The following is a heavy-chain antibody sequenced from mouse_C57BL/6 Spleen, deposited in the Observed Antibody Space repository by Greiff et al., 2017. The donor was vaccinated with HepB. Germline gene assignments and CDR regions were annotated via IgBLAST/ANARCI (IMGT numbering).Heavy chain of an antibody. Sequence: EVKLVESGGGLVQSGRSLRLSCATSGFTFSDFYMEWVRQAPGKGLEWIAASRNKANDYTTEYSASVKGRFIVSRDTSQSILYLQMNALRAEDTAIDYCARALIFSYAMDYWGQGTSVTVSS. V-gene: IGHV7-1*01. CDR2: SRNKANDYTT. CDR1: GFTFSDFY. CDR3: ARALIFSYAMDY. J-gene: IGHJ4*01.